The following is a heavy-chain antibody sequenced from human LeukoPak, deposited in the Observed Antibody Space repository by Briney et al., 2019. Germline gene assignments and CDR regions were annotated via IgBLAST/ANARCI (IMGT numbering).Heavy chain of an antibody. Sequence: SQTLSLTCTVSGGSNSSGSYYWSWIRQPAGKGLEWIGRIYTSGSTNCNPSLKSRVTISVDTSKNQFSLKLSSVTAADTAVYYCARDRVYCSSTSCYRGWFDPWGQGTLVTVSS. V-gene: IGHV4-61*02. CDR1: GGSNSSGSYY. CDR3: ARDRVYCSSTSCYRGWFDP. CDR2: IYTSGST. J-gene: IGHJ5*02. D-gene: IGHD2-2*01.